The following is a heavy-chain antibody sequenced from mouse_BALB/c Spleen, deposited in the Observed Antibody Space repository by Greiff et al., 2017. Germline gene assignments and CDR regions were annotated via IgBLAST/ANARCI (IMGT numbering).Heavy chain of an antibody. CDR3: ARGGGGSFYAMDY. D-gene: IGHD1-1*02. CDR2: ISSGSSTI. V-gene: IGHV5-17*02. CDR1: GFTFSSFG. J-gene: IGHJ4*01. Sequence: EVQLVESGGGLVQPGGSRKLSCAASGFTFSSFGMHWVRQAPEKGLEWVAYISSGSSTIYYADTVKGRFTISRDNPKNTLFLQMTSLRSEDTAMYYCARGGGGSFYAMDYWGQGTSVTVSS.